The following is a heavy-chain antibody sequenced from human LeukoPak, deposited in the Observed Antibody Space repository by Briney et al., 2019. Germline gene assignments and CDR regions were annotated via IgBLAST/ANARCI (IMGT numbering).Heavy chain of an antibody. CDR1: GFTFSSYG. V-gene: IGHV3-30*18. CDR2: ISYDGSNK. CDR3: AKNPKYYDFWSGPFDP. J-gene: IGHJ5*02. Sequence: GRSLRLSCAASGFTFSSYGMHWVRQAPGKGLEWVAVISYDGSNKYYADSVKGRFTISRDNSKNTLYLQMNSLRAEDTAVYYCAKNPKYYDFWSGPFDPWGQGTLVTVSS. D-gene: IGHD3-3*01.